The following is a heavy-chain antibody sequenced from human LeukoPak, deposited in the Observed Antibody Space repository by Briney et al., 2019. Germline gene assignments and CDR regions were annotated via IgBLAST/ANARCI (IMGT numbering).Heavy chain of an antibody. CDR2: INPSTGGT. V-gene: IGHV1-2*02. J-gene: IGHJ4*02. D-gene: IGHD2/OR15-2a*01. CDR3: ARDRSFYDAGDQRFDY. Sequence: ASVKVSCKTSGYTFTGYFIHWVRQAPGLGLEWMGWINPSTGGTNYAQMFQGRVTMTRDTSISTAYMELSSLISDDTAVYYCARDRSFYDAGDQRFDYWGQGTLVTVSS. CDR1: GYTFTGYF.